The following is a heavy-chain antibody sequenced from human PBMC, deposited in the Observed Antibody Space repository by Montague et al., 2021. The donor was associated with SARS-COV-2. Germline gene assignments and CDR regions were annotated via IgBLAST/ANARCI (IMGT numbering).Heavy chain of an antibody. D-gene: IGHD3-10*01. Sequence: SETLSLTCAVYGGSFSGYYWSWIRQPPGKGLEWIGEINHSGSTNYNPSLKSRVTISVDTSKNQFSLKLSSVTAADTAVYYCARAAYYYGSGSYYTPGGMDVWGQGTTVTVSS. CDR1: GGSFSGYY. CDR3: ARAAYYYGSGSYYTPGGMDV. CDR2: INHSGST. V-gene: IGHV4-34*01. J-gene: IGHJ6*02.